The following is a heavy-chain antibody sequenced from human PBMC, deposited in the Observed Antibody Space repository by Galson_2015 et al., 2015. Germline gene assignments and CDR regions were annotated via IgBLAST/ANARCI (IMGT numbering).Heavy chain of an antibody. J-gene: IGHJ5*02. CDR1: GYTFTSYG. Sequence: SVKVSCKASGYTFTSYGISWVRQAPGQGLEWMGWISAYNGNTNYAQKLQGRVTMTTDTSTSTAYMELRSLRSDDTAVYYCARDPPLGYCSGGSCYEGWVDPWGQGTLVTVSS. CDR3: ARDPPLGYCSGGSCYEGWVDP. CDR2: ISAYNGNT. D-gene: IGHD2-15*01. V-gene: IGHV1-18*01.